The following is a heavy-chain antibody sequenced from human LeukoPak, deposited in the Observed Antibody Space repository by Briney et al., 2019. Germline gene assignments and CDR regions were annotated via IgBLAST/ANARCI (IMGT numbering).Heavy chain of an antibody. V-gene: IGHV3-15*01. CDR3: TTGYYYDSSGYYCDY. D-gene: IGHD3-22*01. CDR1: GFTFSSYA. Sequence: GGSLRLSCAASGFTFSSYAMSWVRQAPGKGLEWVGRIKSKTDGGTTDYAAPVKGRFTISRDDSKNTLYLQMNSLKTEDTAVYYCTTGYYYDSSGYYCDYWGQGTLVTVSS. CDR2: IKSKTDGGTT. J-gene: IGHJ4*02.